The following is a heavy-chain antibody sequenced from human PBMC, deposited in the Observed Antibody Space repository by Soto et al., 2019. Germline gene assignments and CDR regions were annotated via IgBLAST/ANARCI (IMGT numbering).Heavy chain of an antibody. CDR3: ARHYYYVSSAFFL. D-gene: IGHD3-22*01. V-gene: IGHV3-30-3*01. CDR1: GFIFSTYA. CDR2: ISYDGSNK. Sequence: GGSLRVSCAASGFIFSTYAMHWVRQAPGKGLDWVAVISYDGSNKYYADSVKGRFTISRDNAKNSLYLQMNSLRAEDTAVYFCARHYYYVSSAFFLWGQGTLVTVSS. J-gene: IGHJ4*02.